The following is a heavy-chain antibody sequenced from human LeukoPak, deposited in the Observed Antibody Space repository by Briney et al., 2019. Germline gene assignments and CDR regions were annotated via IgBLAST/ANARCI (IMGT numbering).Heavy chain of an antibody. CDR3: AKGGGYDFWSGYPLDY. CDR1: GFTLSSYA. Sequence: GSLRLSCAASGFTLSSYAMRWVRQAPGKGLEWVSAISGSGGSTYYADSVKGRFTISRDNSKNTLYLQMNSLRAEDTAVYYCAKGGGYDFWSGYPLDYWGQGTLVTVSS. J-gene: IGHJ4*02. CDR2: ISGSGGST. V-gene: IGHV3-23*01. D-gene: IGHD3-3*01.